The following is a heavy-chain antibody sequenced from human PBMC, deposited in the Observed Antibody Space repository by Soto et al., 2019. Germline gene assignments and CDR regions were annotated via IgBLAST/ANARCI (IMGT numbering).Heavy chain of an antibody. CDR2: INPDSGDT. V-gene: IGHV1-2*02. CDR3: RVTGVSEVDY. CDR1: GYTFSGYY. D-gene: IGHD2-8*01. J-gene: IGHJ4*02. Sequence: ASVKVSCKASGYTFSGYYMHWVRQAPGQGLESMGWINPDSGDTNSPQKFQGRVTMTRDTSISTAYMELSRLRSDDTAVYYCRVTGVSEVDYWGQGTLVTVSS.